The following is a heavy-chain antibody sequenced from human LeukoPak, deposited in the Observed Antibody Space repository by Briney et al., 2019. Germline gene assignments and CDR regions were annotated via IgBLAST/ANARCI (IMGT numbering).Heavy chain of an antibody. Sequence: GASVKVSCKVSGYTLTELSMHWVRQAPGKGLEWMGGFDPEDGETIYAQKFQGRVTMTEDTSTDTAYMELSSLRSEDTAVYYCATGLKVCAGNWFDPWGQGTLVTVSS. CDR1: GYTLTELS. V-gene: IGHV1-24*01. CDR3: ATGLKVCAGNWFDP. D-gene: IGHD2-8*01. J-gene: IGHJ5*02. CDR2: FDPEDGET.